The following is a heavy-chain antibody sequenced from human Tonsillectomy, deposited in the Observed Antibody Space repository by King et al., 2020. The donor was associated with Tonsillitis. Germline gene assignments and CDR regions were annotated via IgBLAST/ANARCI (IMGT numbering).Heavy chain of an antibody. Sequence: VQLVESGGGLVKPGGSLRLSCAASGFTFSTYTMDWVRQAPGKGLEWVSSISSSGTHIFYADSVKGRFTMSRDNAKNSLYLHMNSLRGDDTAVYYCATDNGYGADSTSWGQGTLVTVSS. D-gene: IGHD4-23*01. CDR2: ISSSGTHI. V-gene: IGHV3-21*01. J-gene: IGHJ5*02. CDR1: GFTFSTYT. CDR3: ATDNGYGADSTS.